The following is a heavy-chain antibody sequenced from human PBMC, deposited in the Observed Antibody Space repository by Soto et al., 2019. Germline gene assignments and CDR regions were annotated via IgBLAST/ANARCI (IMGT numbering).Heavy chain of an antibody. CDR2: IYYSGST. V-gene: IGHV4-59*01. Sequence: PSETLSLTCTVSGASISSYYWSWIRQPPGKGLEWIGYIYYSGSTNYNPSLKSRVTISVDTSKNQFSLKLSSVTAADTAVYYCARLGRYYQAFD. J-gene: IGHJ4*01. CDR3: ARLGRYYQAFD. CDR1: GASISSYY. D-gene: IGHD3-22*01.